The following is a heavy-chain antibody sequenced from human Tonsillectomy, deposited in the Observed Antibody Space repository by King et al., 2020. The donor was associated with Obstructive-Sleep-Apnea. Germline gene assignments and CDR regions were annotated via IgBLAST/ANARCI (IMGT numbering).Heavy chain of an antibody. CDR2: IYYSGST. D-gene: IGHD6-13*01. Sequence: QLQESGPGLVKPSETLSLTCTVSGGSVSSGSYYWSWIRQPPGKGLEWIGYIYYSGSTNYNPSLKSRVTISVDTSTNQFSLKLSSVPAADTAVYYCAREFLYSSSWYGGDYYYGMDVWGQGTTVTVSS. V-gene: IGHV4-61*01. CDR3: AREFLYSSSWYGGDYYYGMDV. CDR1: GGSVSSGSYY. J-gene: IGHJ6*02.